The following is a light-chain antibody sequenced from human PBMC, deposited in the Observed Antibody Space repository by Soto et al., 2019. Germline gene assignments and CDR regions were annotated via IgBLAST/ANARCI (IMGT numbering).Light chain of an antibody. CDR1: RSVGSW. Sequence: EIQLTQSPSTLSASVGDRAIITCLASRSVGSWLAWYQQKPGKAPNLLISDASSLESGVTSRFSGSGSGTEFILTISSLQPDDLATYYCQQYNSYSQTVGQGTKVDIK. CDR3: QQYNSYSQT. V-gene: IGKV1-5*01. CDR2: DAS. J-gene: IGKJ1*01.